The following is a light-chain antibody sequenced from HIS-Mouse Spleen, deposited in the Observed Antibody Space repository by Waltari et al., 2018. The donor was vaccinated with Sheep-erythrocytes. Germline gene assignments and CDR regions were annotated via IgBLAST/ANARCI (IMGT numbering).Light chain of an antibody. CDR2: GVS. Sequence: QSALTQPASVSGSPGQSITISCTGTSSDVGGYNYVSCYQQHQGKAPKLILYGVSNRPSGGANGVSGSKSGNTASLTISGLQAEDEAEYYCSSYTSSSTLYVFGTGTKVTVL. V-gene: IGLV2-14*01. J-gene: IGLJ1*01. CDR3: SSYTSSSTLYV. CDR1: SSDVGGYNY.